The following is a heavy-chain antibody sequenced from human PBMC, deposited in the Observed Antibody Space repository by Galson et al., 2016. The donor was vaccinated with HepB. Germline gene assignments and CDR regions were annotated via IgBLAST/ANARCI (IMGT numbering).Heavy chain of an antibody. D-gene: IGHD1-7*01. CDR2: VYSVGST. J-gene: IGHJ4*02. CDR3: ARDEISGTTGDY. Sequence: SLRLSCAVSGFTVSNNYMSWVRQAPGKGLEWVSLVYSVGSTYCADAVKGRFTISRDNSKNTLYLQMNSLRAEDTAVYYCARDEISGTTGDYWGQGTLVTVSS. CDR1: GFTVSNNY. V-gene: IGHV3-53*01.